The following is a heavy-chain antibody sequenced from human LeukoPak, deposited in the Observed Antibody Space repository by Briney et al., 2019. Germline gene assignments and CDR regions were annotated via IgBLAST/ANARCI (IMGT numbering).Heavy chain of an antibody. V-gene: IGHV4-59*01. CDR3: ARGHSGSYFWGSGNAFDI. CDR1: GGSISSYY. Sequence: SETLSLTCTVSGGSISSYYWSWIRQPPGKGLEWIGYIYYSGSTSYNPSLKSRVTISVDTSKNQFSLKLSSVTAADTAVYYCARGHSGSYFWGSGNAFDIWGQGTMVTVSS. D-gene: IGHD1-26*01. CDR2: IYYSGST. J-gene: IGHJ3*02.